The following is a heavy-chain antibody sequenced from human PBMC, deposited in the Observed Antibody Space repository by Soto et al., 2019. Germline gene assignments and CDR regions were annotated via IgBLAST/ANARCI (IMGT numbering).Heavy chain of an antibody. Sequence: TSETLSLTCTVSGGSISIGCYYWSWIRQHPGKALEWIGCIYYSGSTSYNPSLMSRVTISVDTSKNQFSLKLNSVTAADTAVYYCARVQWFGAYYFDYWGQGTLVTVSS. CDR1: GGSISIGCYY. V-gene: IGHV4-31*03. D-gene: IGHD3-10*01. CDR3: ARVQWFGAYYFDY. CDR2: IYYSGST. J-gene: IGHJ4*02.